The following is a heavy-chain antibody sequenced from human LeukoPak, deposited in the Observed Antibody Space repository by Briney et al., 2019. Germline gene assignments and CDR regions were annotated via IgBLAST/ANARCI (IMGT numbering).Heavy chain of an antibody. CDR2: IKQDGSEK. V-gene: IGHV3-7*01. Sequence: PGGSLRLSCAASGLTFSTYWMSWVRRAPGKGLERVANIKQDGSEKYYVDSVKGRFTISRDNAKNSLYLQMNSLRAEDTAVYYCARESWRHLDYWGQGTLVTVSS. CDR1: GLTFSTYW. J-gene: IGHJ4*02. D-gene: IGHD6-13*01. CDR3: ARESWRHLDY.